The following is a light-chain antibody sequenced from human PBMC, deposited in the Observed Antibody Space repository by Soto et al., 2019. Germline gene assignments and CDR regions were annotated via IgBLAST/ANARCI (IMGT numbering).Light chain of an antibody. CDR3: ASFTSSHTYV. V-gene: IGLV2-14*01. CDR1: TSDIGGYNY. Sequence: QSVLTQPASVSGSPGQSITISCTGTTSDIGGYNYVSWYQQLPGKAPKLLISEVSLRPSGISDRFSGSKSGNTASLTISGLLAEDESDYFCASFTSSHTYVFGTGTKLTVL. CDR2: EVS. J-gene: IGLJ1*01.